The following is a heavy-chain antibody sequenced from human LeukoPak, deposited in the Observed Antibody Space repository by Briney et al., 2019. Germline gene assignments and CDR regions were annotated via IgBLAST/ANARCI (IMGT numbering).Heavy chain of an antibody. CDR3: ARRSVSATGTAYFFDF. CDR2: TYYRSKWYN. J-gene: IGHJ4*02. V-gene: IGHV6-1*01. CDR1: GDSVSSSSAT. D-gene: IGHD6-13*01. Sequence: SQTLSLTSAISGDSVSSSSATWNWIRQSPSRGLEWLGRTYYRSKWYNDYALSVKSRITINSDTSKNQFSLQLNSVTPEDTAVYYCARRSVSATGTAYFFDFWGQGMLVTVSS.